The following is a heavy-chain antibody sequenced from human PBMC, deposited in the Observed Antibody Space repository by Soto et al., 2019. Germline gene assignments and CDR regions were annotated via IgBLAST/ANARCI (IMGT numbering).Heavy chain of an antibody. CDR2: INHSGST. V-gene: IGHV4-34*01. D-gene: IGHD3-16*01. Sequence: SETLSLTCAVYGGSFSGYYWSWIRQPPGKGLEWIGEINHSGSTNYNPSLKSRVTISVDTSKNQFSLKLSSVTAADTAVYYCARGFFNHGGYYYYGMDVWGQGTTVTVS. J-gene: IGHJ6*02. CDR1: GGSFSGYY. CDR3: ARGFFNHGGYYYYGMDV.